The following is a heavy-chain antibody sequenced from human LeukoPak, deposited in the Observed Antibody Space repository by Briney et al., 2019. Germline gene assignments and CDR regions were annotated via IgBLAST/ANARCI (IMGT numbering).Heavy chain of an antibody. CDR1: GASIPSSYY. CDR3: ARLTGGGSYWGYFDY. D-gene: IGHD1-26*01. J-gene: IGHJ4*02. Sequence: PSETLSLTCTVSGASIPSSYYWSWIRPPPGKGLECIGYISASGNTNYNPSLKSRVTISVDTSKSQFSLNLSSVTAADTAIYYCARLTGGGSYWGYFDYWGRETWSPSPQ. CDR2: ISASGNT. V-gene: IGHV4-4*09.